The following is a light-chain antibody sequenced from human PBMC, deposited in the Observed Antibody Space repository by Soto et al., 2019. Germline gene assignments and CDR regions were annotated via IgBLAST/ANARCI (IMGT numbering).Light chain of an antibody. J-gene: IGKJ4*01. CDR3: QQYNKWPLT. V-gene: IGKV3-15*01. CDR2: GAS. Sequence: EIVMTQSPATLSVSPGERATLSCRASQSVSSNLAWYQQKPGQAPRHLIYGASTRATGIPARFSGSGSGTEFTLTISSLQSEDVAVYYCQQYNKWPLTFGGGTKVDIK. CDR1: QSVSSN.